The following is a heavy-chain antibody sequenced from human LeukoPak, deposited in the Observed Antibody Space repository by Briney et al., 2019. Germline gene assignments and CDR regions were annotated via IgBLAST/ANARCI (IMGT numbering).Heavy chain of an antibody. V-gene: IGHV4-34*01. J-gene: IGHJ4*02. CDR3: AQITMVRGVIITFDY. CDR2: INHSGST. Sequence: PSETLSLTCAVYGGSFSGYYWSWIRQPPGKGLEWIGEINHSGSTNYNPSLKSRVTISVDTSKNQFSLKLSSVTAADTAVYYCAQITMVRGVIITFDYWGQGTLVTVSS. D-gene: IGHD3-10*01. CDR1: GGSFSGYY.